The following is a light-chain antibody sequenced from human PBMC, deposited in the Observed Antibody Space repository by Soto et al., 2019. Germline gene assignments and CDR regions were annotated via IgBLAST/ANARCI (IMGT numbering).Light chain of an antibody. J-gene: IGKJ5*01. CDR3: QQYNYWPIT. CDR1: QNINAW. V-gene: IGKV1-5*01. CDR2: DAS. Sequence: DIHMTQSPSSLSVSVGVRVSITCRTSQNINAWLACYQQRPGQAPKLLIYDASTVQSGVPSRFSGSGSGTEFTLTVSSLRSEDSAVYYCQQYNYWPITFGQGTRLEIK.